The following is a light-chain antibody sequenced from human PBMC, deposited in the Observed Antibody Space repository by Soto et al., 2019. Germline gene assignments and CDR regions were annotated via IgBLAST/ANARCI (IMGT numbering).Light chain of an antibody. Sequence: SYELTQPPSVSVSPGQTARITCSGDALPKQYAYWYQQKPGQAPVLVIYKDSERPSGIPERFSGSSSVTTVTLTISGVQAEDEADYYCQSADSSGTYRKVFGGGTKVTVL. J-gene: IGLJ2*01. CDR2: KDS. V-gene: IGLV3-25*03. CDR3: QSADSSGTYRKV. CDR1: ALPKQY.